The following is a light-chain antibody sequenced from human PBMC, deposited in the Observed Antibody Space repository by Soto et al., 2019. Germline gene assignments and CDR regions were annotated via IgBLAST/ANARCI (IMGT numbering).Light chain of an antibody. CDR1: QSVSSD. J-gene: IGKJ1*01. CDR2: GAS. Sequence: EIVMTQSPAALSLSPGERATLSCRASQSVSSDLAWFQQKPGQAPRLLIYGASTRATGIPARVSGSGSGTEFTLTISSLQSEDFAVYYCQQYGSSPTFGQGTKVDIK. V-gene: IGKV3-15*01. CDR3: QQYGSSPT.